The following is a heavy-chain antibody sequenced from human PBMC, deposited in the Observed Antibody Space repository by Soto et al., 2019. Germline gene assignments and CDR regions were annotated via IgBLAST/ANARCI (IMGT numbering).Heavy chain of an antibody. V-gene: IGHV4-30-2*01. D-gene: IGHD3-16*02. J-gene: IGHJ5*02. Sequence: PSETLSLTCAVSGGSISSGGYSWSWIRQPPGKGLEWIGYIYHSGSTYYNPSLKSRVTISVDRSKNQFSLELSSVTAADTAVYYCARGMITFGGVIVIGWFDPWGQGTLVTVSS. CDR2: IYHSGST. CDR3: ARGMITFGGVIVIGWFDP. CDR1: GGSISSGGYS.